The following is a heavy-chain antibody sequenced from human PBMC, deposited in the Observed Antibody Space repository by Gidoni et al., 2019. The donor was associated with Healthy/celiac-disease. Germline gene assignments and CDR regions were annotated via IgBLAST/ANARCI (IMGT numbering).Heavy chain of an antibody. Sequence: EVQPVESGGGLVQPGGYLRLACAASGFTVSSNSMSWVRQAPGKGLEWVSVIYSGGSTYYADSVKVRFTISRDNFKNTLYLQMNSLRAEDTAVYYCARDRVARPWGQGTLVTVSS. CDR3: ARDRVARP. V-gene: IGHV3-66*01. CDR2: IYSGGST. CDR1: GFTVSSNS. J-gene: IGHJ5*02. D-gene: IGHD3-10*01.